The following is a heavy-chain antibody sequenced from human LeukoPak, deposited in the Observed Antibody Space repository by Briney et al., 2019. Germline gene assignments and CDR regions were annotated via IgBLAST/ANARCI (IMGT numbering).Heavy chain of an antibody. V-gene: IGHV3-30*18. D-gene: IGHD6-19*01. Sequence: LRLSSAASRFTFTTYGIPSVRQSPGTRLESLAVISYAGTNKYYATSVTARFTISRHYSNNTINLQLNRLRAEDPSVHYCAKDLFGQWLVRSGLFDYWGQGTLVTVSS. J-gene: IGHJ4*02. CDR3: AKDLFGQWLVRSGLFDY. CDR2: ISYAGTNK. CDR1: RFTFTTYG.